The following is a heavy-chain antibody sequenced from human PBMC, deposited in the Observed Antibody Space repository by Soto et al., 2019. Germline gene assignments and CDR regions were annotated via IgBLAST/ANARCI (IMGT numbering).Heavy chain of an antibody. CDR1: GYTFTSYI. Sequence: QVLLVQSGAEVKKPGASVKVSCKTSGYTFTSYIIHWVRQAPGQGLEWVGLINPSGGSTNYAPKLQGRVAVARHTSTSTVYMELSSLRSEDTSVYYCGRVRTRDYWSCSSPMDSWGQGTVVAVSS. D-gene: IGHD2-21*01. CDR3: GRVRTRDYWSCSSPMDS. J-gene: IGHJ3*02. CDR2: INPSGGST. V-gene: IGHV1-46*01.